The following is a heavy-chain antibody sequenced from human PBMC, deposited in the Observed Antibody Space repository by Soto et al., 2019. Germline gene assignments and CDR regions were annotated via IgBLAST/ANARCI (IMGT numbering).Heavy chain of an antibody. Sequence: QVQLQQWGAGLLKPSETLSLTCAVSGGSFSDYYWIWVRQPPGKGLECIGEVYHSGRANYNPSLKSRVSISIATSKNQCSLKVTSVTAADTAIYYCARGRRYGSGRTNWFDPWGQGTLVTVSS. CDR2: VYHSGRA. CDR3: ARGRRYGSGRTNWFDP. J-gene: IGHJ5*02. D-gene: IGHD3-10*01. CDR1: GGSFSDYY. V-gene: IGHV4-34*01.